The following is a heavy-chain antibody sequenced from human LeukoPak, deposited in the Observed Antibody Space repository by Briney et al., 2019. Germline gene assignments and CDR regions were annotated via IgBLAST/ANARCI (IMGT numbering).Heavy chain of an antibody. CDR1: GGSFSGYY. D-gene: IGHD3-22*01. Sequence: SETLSLTCAVYGGSFSGYYWSWIRQPPGKGLEWIGEINHSGSTNYNPSLKSRVTISVDTSKNQFSLKLSSVTAADTAVYYCATDSSGHSSLDYWGQGTLVTVSS. CDR3: ATDSSGHSSLDY. J-gene: IGHJ4*02. CDR2: INHSGST. V-gene: IGHV4-34*01.